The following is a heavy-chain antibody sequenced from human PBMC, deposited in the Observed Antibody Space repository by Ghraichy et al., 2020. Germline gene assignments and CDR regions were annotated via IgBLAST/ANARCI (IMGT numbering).Heavy chain of an antibody. V-gene: IGHV4-34*01. D-gene: IGHD6-13*01. Sequence: SETLSLTCAVYGGSFSGYYWSWIRQPPGKGLEWIGEINHSGSTNYNPSLKSRVTISVDTSKNQFSLKLSSVTAADTAVYYCARVPRVAAAAGSYGMDVWGQGTTVTVSS. CDR1: GGSFSGYY. CDR3: ARVPRVAAAAGSYGMDV. CDR2: INHSGST. J-gene: IGHJ6*02.